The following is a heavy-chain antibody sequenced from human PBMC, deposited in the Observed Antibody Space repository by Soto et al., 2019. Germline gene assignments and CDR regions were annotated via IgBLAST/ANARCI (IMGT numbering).Heavy chain of an antibody. D-gene: IGHD5-18*01. V-gene: IGHV4-61*01. CDR1: GGSVSSGSYY. CDR2: IYYSGST. J-gene: IGHJ4*02. Sequence: SETLSLTCTVSGGSVSSGSYYWSWIRQPPGKGLEWIGYIYYSGSTNYNPSLKSRVTISVDTSKNQFSLKLSSVTAADTAVYYCARGGYPDYWGQGTLVTVSS. CDR3: ARGGYPDY.